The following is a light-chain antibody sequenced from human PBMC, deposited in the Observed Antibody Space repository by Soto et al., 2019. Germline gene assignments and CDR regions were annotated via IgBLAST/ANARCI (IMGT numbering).Light chain of an antibody. V-gene: IGKV1-9*01. CDR3: QQYGSSPWT. CDR2: AAS. J-gene: IGKJ1*01. CDR1: QGINSH. Sequence: DIQLSQSPSFLSASVGDRVTITCRASQGINSHLAWYQQGPGKAPKLLIYAASTLQSGVPSRFSGSGSGTDFTLTISRLEPEDFAVYYCQQYGSSPWTFGQGTKVDIK.